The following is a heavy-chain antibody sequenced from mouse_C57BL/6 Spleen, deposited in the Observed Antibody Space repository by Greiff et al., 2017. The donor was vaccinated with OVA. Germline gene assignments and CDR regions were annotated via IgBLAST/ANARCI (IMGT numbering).Heavy chain of an antibody. Sequence: VKLVESGPGLVQPSQSLSITCTVSGFSFTSYGVHWVRQSPGKGLEWLGVIWSGGSTDYNAAFISRLSISKDNSKSQVFFKMNSLQADDTAIDYCASMVTPYWYFDVWGTGTTVTVSS. CDR1: GFSFTSYG. CDR2: IWSGGST. J-gene: IGHJ1*03. V-gene: IGHV2-2*01. D-gene: IGHD2-2*01. CDR3: ASMVTPYWYFDV.